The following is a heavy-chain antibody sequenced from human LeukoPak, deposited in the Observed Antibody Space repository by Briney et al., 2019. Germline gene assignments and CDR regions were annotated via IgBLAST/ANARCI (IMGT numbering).Heavy chain of an antibody. J-gene: IGHJ6*03. CDR3: SSWSHYYYYMDV. Sequence: GGSLRLSCAASGFTFSSYSMNWVRQAPGKGLEWVSYISSSRSTIYYADSVKGRFTISRDNAKNSLYLQMNSLRAEDTAVYYCSSWSHYYYYMDVWGKGTTVTVSS. D-gene: IGHD6-13*01. CDR1: GFTFSSYS. V-gene: IGHV3-48*01. CDR2: ISSSRSTI.